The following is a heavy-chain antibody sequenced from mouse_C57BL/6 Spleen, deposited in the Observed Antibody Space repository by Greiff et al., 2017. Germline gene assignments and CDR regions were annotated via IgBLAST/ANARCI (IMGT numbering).Heavy chain of an antibody. Sequence: QVQLQQSGAELVRPGASVTLSCKASGYTFTDYEMNWVKQTPVHGLEWIGAIDPETGGTAYNQKFKGKAILTADKSSSTAYLELRSLASEDSAVYYCTRRMDYDYPYFDYWGQGTTLTVSS. CDR2: IDPETGGT. V-gene: IGHV1-15*01. D-gene: IGHD2-4*01. J-gene: IGHJ2*01. CDR3: TRRMDYDYPYFDY. CDR1: GYTFTDYE.